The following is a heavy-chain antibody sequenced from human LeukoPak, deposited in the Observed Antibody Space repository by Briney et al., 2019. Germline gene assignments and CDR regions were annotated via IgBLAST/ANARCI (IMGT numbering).Heavy chain of an antibody. CDR2: INPNSGGT. D-gene: IGHD3-10*01. CDR1: GYTSTAYY. J-gene: IGHJ4*02. CDR3: ARAYGSGSSYHPDY. Sequence: GASVKVSCKASGYTSTAYYMHWVRQAPGQGLEWMGWINPNSGGTNSSQKFQDRVTLTRDTSISTAYMELGSLRSDDTAIYYCARAYGSGSSYHPDYWGQGTLVTVSS. V-gene: IGHV1-2*02.